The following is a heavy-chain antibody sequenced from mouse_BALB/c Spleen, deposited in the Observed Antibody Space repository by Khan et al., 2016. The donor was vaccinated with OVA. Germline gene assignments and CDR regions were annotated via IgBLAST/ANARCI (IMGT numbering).Heavy chain of an antibody. J-gene: IGHJ3*01. CDR3: TRLGTRGWFAY. D-gene: IGHD2-13*01. V-gene: IGHV1S135*01. CDR2: IDPFNGGT. CDR1: GYSFTNYY. Sequence: EVQLQESGPELMKPGASVKISCTASGYSFTNYYIHWVKQSHGQSLEWIGYIDPFNGGTNYNQKFTGTATFTVDKSSSTAYMHLSSLTSEDSAVYYCTRLGTRGWFAYWGKGTLVTVSA.